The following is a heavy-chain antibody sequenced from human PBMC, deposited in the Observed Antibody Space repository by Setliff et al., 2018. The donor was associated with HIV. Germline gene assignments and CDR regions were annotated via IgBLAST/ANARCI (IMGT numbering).Heavy chain of an antibody. CDR1: GASITGPSYS. D-gene: IGHD3-22*01. Sequence: SETLSLTCTVSGASITGPSYSWSWVRQPPGKGLEWIGEIYHSGSTNYNPSLKSRVTISVDKSKNQFSLKLSSVTAADTAVYYCASSYDSHQVGYWGQGTLVTVSS. CDR2: IYHSGST. CDR3: ASSYDSHQVGY. J-gene: IGHJ4*02. V-gene: IGHV4-4*02.